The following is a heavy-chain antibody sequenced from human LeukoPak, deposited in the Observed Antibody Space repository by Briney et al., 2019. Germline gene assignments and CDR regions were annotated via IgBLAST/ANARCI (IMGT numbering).Heavy chain of an antibody. CDR1: GFTFSSYA. D-gene: IGHD2-2*03. CDR2: INHSGST. V-gene: IGHV4-34*01. Sequence: GSLRLSCAASGFTFSSYAMSWVRQAPGKGLEWIGEINHSGSTNYNPSLKSRVTISVDTSKNQFSLKLSSVTAADTAVYYCARVDITLDYWGQGTLVTVSS. CDR3: ARVDITLDY. J-gene: IGHJ4*02.